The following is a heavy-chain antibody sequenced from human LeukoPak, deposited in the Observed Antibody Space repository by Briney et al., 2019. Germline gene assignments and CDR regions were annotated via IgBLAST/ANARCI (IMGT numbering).Heavy chain of an antibody. CDR1: AINVTTKY. J-gene: IGHJ4*01. CDR3: VSSTGQQFIPYDY. Sequence: PGGSLRLSCEASAINVTTKYMTWIRQAPGKGLEWVSLIYGDNAAYYAETVRGRFIISRDSLKNTLFLQMNSLRAEDTAVYYCVSSTGQQFIPYDYWGHGTHVTVSS. CDR2: IYGDNAA. V-gene: IGHV3-66*02. D-gene: IGHD6-13*01.